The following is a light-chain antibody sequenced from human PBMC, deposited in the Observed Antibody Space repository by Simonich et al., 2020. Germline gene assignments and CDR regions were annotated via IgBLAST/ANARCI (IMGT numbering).Light chain of an antibody. V-gene: IGKV2D-29*02. CDR2: EVS. CDR3: MQSIQLPSYT. Sequence: DIVMTQTPLSLSVTPGQLASISCKSSQSLLHSDGKTYLSWYLQKPGQSPQLLIYEVSKRFSGVPDRFSGSGSGTDFTLKSSRVEAEDVGVYYCMQSIQLPSYTFGQGTKLEIK. J-gene: IGKJ2*01. CDR1: QSLLHSDGKTY.